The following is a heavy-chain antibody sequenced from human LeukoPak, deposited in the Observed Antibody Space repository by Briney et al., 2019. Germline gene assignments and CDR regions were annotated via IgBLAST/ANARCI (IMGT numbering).Heavy chain of an antibody. CDR3: AKGPGVVITHFDY. J-gene: IGHJ4*02. CDR1: GFTLSSYA. V-gene: IGHV3-23*01. Sequence: GGSLRLSCAASGFTLSSYAMSWVRQAPGKGLEWVSAISGSGGSTNYADSVKGRFTISRDNPKNTLYLQMNSLRAEDTAVYYCAKGPGVVITHFDYWGQGTLVTVSS. D-gene: IGHD3-3*01. CDR2: ISGSGGST.